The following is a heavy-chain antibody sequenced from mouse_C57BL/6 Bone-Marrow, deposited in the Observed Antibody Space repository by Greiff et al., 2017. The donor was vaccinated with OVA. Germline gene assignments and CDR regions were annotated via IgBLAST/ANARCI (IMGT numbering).Heavy chain of an antibody. V-gene: IGHV5-6*01. J-gene: IGHJ2*01. Sequence: EVMLVESGGDLVKPGGSLKLSCAASGFTFSSYGMSWVRQTPDKRLEWVATISSGGSYTYYPDSVKGRFTISRDNAKNPLYLQMSSLKSEDTAMYYCAREDYDGVDYWGQGTTLTVSS. CDR2: ISSGGSYT. CDR1: GFTFSSYG. D-gene: IGHD2-4*01. CDR3: AREDYDGVDY.